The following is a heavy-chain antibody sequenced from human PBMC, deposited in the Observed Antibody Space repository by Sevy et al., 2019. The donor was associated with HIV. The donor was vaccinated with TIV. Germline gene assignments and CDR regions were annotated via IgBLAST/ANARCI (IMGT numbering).Heavy chain of an antibody. CDR1: GYTLTKLS. CDR3: ATTKDYYDSSGYPFDS. J-gene: IGHJ4*02. Sequence: ASVKVSCKVSGYTLTKLSMHWVRQTPGNGLEWMTTFDPEDGDPEDGKTIYAQKFLGRVTMTEDTSTDTAYMELNSLRSKDTAVYYCATTKDYYDSSGYPFDSWGQGTLVTVSS. CDR2: FDPEDGDPEDGKT. V-gene: IGHV1-24*01. D-gene: IGHD3-22*01.